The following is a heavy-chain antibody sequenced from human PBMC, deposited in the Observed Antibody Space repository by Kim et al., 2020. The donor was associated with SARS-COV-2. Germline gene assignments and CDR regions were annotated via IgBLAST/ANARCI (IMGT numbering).Heavy chain of an antibody. V-gene: IGHV3-11*05. CDR1: GFTFSDHY. J-gene: IGHJ3*02. Sequence: GGSLRLSCAASGFTFSDHYMSWIRQAPGKGLEWVSYISSSSSYTKNADSVKGRFTISRDNAKNSLYLQMNSLRAEDTAVYYCARERLITIFGVVINDAFDIWGQGTMVTVSS. CDR2: ISSSSSYT. D-gene: IGHD3-3*01. CDR3: ARERLITIFGVVINDAFDI.